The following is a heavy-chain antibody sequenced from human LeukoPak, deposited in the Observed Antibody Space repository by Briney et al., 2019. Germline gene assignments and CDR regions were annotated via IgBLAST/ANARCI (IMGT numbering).Heavy chain of an antibody. CDR1: GYTFTSYY. CDR3: ARVGRESIYSPYYFDY. V-gene: IGHV1-46*01. J-gene: IGHJ4*02. Sequence: ASVKVSCKASGYTFTSYYMHWVRQAPGQGLEWMGIINPSGGSTSYAQKFQGRVTMTTDTSTSTAYMELRSLRSDDTAVYYCARVGRESIYSPYYFDYWGQGTLVTVSS. CDR2: INPSGGST. D-gene: IGHD2-21*01.